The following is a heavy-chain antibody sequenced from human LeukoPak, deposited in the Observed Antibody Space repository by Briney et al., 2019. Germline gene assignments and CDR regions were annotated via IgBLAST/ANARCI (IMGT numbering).Heavy chain of an antibody. V-gene: IGHV1-2*02. D-gene: IGHD2-21*02. J-gene: IGHJ4*02. CDR2: INANSGGT. CDR3: ARVDKPYCGGDCQLDN. CDR1: GYTFTGYY. Sequence: ASVKVSCKASGYTFTGYYMNWVRQAPGQGLEWMGWINANSGGTKYAQKFQGRVTMTRDTSISTAYMELSRLRSDDTAVYYCARVDKPYCGGDCQLDNWGQGTLVTVSS.